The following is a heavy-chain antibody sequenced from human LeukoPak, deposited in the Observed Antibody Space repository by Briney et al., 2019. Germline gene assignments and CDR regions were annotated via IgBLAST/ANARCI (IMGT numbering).Heavy chain of an antibody. CDR1: GGSISSYY. J-gene: IGHJ5*02. Sequence: SETLSLTCTVSGGSISSYYWSWIRQPPGKGLEWIGYIYYSGSTNYNPSLKSRVTISVDTSKNQFSLKLSSVTAADTAVYYCARLGDFWSGYYRWDWFDPWGQGTLATVSS. CDR3: ARLGDFWSGYYRWDWFDP. D-gene: IGHD3-3*01. CDR2: IYYSGST. V-gene: IGHV4-59*01.